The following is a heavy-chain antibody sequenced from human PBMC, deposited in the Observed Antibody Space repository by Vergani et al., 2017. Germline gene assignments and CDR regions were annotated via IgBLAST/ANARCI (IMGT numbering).Heavy chain of an antibody. CDR3: AREAMVYALFDY. J-gene: IGHJ4*02. V-gene: IGHV1-18*01. D-gene: IGHD2-8*01. CDR1: GYTFTSYG. Sequence: QVQLVQSGAEVKKPGASVKVSCKASGYTFTSYGISWVRQAPGQGLEWMGWISAYNGNTNNAQKLPGRVTLTTDKSTSTAYMELRSLRSNDTAVYYCAREAMVYALFDYWGQGTLVTVSS. CDR2: ISAYNGNT.